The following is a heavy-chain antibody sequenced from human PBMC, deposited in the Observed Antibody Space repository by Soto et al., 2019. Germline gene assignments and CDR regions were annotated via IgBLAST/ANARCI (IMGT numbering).Heavy chain of an antibody. CDR3: ARGGGIVVVTAPYAH. Sequence: ASVKVSCKAPGYTYSSYYMNSARQAPGQGLEWLGIINPSGGYTTYAQRFLGRVTMTSDTSTSTVHMELGSLTSEDTAVYYCARGGGIVVVTAPYAHWGQGTLVTV. CDR1: GYTYSSYY. V-gene: IGHV1-46*03. CDR2: INPSGGYT. D-gene: IGHD2-21*02. J-gene: IGHJ4*02.